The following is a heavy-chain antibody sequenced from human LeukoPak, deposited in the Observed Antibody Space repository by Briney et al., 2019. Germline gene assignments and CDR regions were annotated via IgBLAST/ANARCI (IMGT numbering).Heavy chain of an antibody. J-gene: IGHJ4*02. CDR1: GFTFSSYG. CDR2: ISGSGGST. D-gene: IGHD2-8*02. Sequence: GGSLRVSCAASGFTFSSYGMSWVRQAPGKGLEWVSGISGSGGSTNYVDSVKGRFTISRDNSKSTLSLQMNSLRAEDTAIYYCATYRQVLLPFESWGQGTLVTVSS. CDR3: ATYRQVLLPFES. V-gene: IGHV3-23*01.